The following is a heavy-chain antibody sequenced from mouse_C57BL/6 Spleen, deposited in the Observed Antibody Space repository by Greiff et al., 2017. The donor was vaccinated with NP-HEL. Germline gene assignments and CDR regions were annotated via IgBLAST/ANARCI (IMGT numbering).Heavy chain of an antibody. Sequence: EVQLVESGGGLVKPGGSLKLSCAASGFTFSSYAMSWVRQTPEKRLEWVATISDGGSYTYYPDNVKGRFTISRDNAKNNLYLQMSHLKSEDTAMYYCARDTVVPHYFDYWGQGTTLTVSS. CDR1: GFTFSSYA. V-gene: IGHV5-4*01. D-gene: IGHD1-1*01. CDR3: ARDTVVPHYFDY. CDR2: ISDGGSYT. J-gene: IGHJ2*01.